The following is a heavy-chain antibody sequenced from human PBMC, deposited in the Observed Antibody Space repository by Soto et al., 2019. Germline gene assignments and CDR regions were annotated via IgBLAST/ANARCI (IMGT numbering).Heavy chain of an antibody. V-gene: IGHV3-23*01. J-gene: IGHJ4*02. D-gene: IGHD3-3*01. CDR3: ADGGEWSFNFVY. Sequence: PGGSLRLSCAASGFTFSTYAMSWVRQAPGKGLEWLVGISANGDNSYYADSVKGRFTVSRDNSKGTLYLQMNNLRADDTAVYYCADGGEWSFNFVYWGQGTLVTV. CDR1: GFTFSTYA. CDR2: ISANGDNS.